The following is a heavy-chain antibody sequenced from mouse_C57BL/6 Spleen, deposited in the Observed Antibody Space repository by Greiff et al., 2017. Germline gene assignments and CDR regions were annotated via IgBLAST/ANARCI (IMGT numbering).Heavy chain of an antibody. D-gene: IGHD2-3*01. CDR3: ARDYDGYSLYAMDY. J-gene: IGHJ4*01. CDR1: GYTFTSYG. CDR2: IYPRSGNT. Sequence: VQLVESGAELARPGASVKLSCKASGYTFTSYGISWVKQRTGQGLEWIGEIYPRSGNTYYNEKFKGKATLTADKSSSTAYMELRSLTSEDSAVYFCARDYDGYSLYAMDYWGQGTSVTVSS. V-gene: IGHV1-81*01.